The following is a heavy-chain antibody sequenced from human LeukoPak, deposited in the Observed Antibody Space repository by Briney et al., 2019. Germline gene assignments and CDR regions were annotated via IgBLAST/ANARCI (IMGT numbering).Heavy chain of an antibody. Sequence: ASVKVSCKASRYTFTSYDINWVRQATGQGLEWMGWMNPNSGNTGYAQKFQGRVTMTRNTSISTAYMELSSLRSEDTAVYYCASLYCSSTSCYDYWGQGTLVTVSS. J-gene: IGHJ4*02. CDR1: RYTFTSYD. CDR2: MNPNSGNT. D-gene: IGHD2-2*01. CDR3: ASLYCSSTSCYDY. V-gene: IGHV1-8*01.